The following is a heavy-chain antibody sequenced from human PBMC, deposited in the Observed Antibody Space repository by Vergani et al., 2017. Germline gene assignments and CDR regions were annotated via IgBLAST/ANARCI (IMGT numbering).Heavy chain of an antibody. CDR3: ARVNNWKNATTNWEYYYYGMDV. Sequence: EVQLVESGGDFVQPGGSLTLSCAASGFNVGHYWMSWVRQAPGKGLEWVANIKEDGSEKYYVDSVKGRFTISRDNAKKSLYLQMNSLRAEDTAVYYCARVNNWKNATTNWEYYYYGMDVWGQGTTVTVPS. V-gene: IGHV3-7*03. J-gene: IGHJ6*02. CDR2: IKEDGSEK. CDR1: GFNVGHYW. D-gene: IGHD1-1*01.